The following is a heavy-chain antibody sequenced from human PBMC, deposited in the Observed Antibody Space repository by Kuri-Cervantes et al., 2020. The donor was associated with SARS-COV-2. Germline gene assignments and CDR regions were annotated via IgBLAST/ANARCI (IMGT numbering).Heavy chain of an antibody. Sequence: GESLKISCAASGFTFSSYGMHWVRQAPGKGLEWVAVIWYDGSNKYYADSVKGRFAISRDNSKNTVFLQMDSLRAEDTAVYYCARESRYVYGEFDFWGQGTLVTVSS. V-gene: IGHV3-33*01. D-gene: IGHD5-18*01. J-gene: IGHJ4*02. CDR2: IWYDGSNK. CDR1: GFTFSSYG. CDR3: ARESRYVYGEFDF.